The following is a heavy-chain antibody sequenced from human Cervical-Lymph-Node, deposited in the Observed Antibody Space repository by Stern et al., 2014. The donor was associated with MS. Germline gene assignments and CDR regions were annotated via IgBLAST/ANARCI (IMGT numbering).Heavy chain of an antibody. CDR1: GLTFSNFW. D-gene: IGHD6-6*01. V-gene: IGHV3-15*02. Sequence: EVQLVESGGALVKPGGSLRLSCTASGLTFSNFWMTWVRQAPGKGLEWVGRIKSKTDGGTIDDAEPVKGRFTISRDDSKNTLYVEMNSLTTDDTAVYYCTTDRRNPYYAMDVWGQGTTVTVSS. J-gene: IGHJ6*02. CDR3: TTDRRNPYYAMDV. CDR2: IKSKTDGGTI.